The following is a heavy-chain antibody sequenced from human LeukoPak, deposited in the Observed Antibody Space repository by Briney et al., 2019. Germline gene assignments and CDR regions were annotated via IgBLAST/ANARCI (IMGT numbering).Heavy chain of an antibody. V-gene: IGHV1-2*02. CDR1: GYTFAVYF. CDR3: ARDPLPDNTYYYGSWSYHPPLCMVNGMDV. CDR2: INPNSGGT. J-gene: IGHJ6*02. D-gene: IGHD3-10*01. Sequence: ASVKVSCKASGYTFAVYFMLWVRQAPGQGLEWMGWINPNSGGTNYAQKFQGRVTMTRDTSISTAYMELSRLRSDDTAVYYCARDPLPDNTYYYGSWSYHPPLCMVNGMDVWGQGTTVTVSS.